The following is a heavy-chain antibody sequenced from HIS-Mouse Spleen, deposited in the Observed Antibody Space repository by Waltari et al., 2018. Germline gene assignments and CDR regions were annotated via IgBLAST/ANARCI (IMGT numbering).Heavy chain of an antibody. CDR3: ARSPYYDFWSGYSDNWFDP. D-gene: IGHD3-3*01. CDR2: IYYSGST. CDR1: GGSISSGGYY. V-gene: IGHV4-31*03. Sequence: QVQLQESGPGLVKPSQTLSLTCTVSGGSISSGGYYWSCIRQHPGKGLEWIGYIYYSGSTHYTPSLKSRVTISVDTSKHQFSLKLSSVTAADTAVYYCARSPYYDFWSGYSDNWFDPWGQGTLVTVSS. J-gene: IGHJ5*02.